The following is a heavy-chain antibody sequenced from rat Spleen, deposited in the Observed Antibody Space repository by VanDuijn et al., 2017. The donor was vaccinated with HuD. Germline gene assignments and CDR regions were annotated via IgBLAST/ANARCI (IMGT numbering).Heavy chain of an antibody. D-gene: IGHD4-3*01. V-gene: IGHV5-25*01. CDR1: GFTFNNYD. J-gene: IGHJ3*01. Sequence: EVQLVESGGGLVQPGRSLKLSCEVSGFTFNNYDMAWIRQAPTKGLEWVASISPSGGFTYYRDSVKGRFTVSRDNAKSTLYLQMDSLRSEDTATYYCARQDTSGYSNWFAYWGQGTLVTVSS. CDR2: ISPSGGFT. CDR3: ARQDTSGYSNWFAY.